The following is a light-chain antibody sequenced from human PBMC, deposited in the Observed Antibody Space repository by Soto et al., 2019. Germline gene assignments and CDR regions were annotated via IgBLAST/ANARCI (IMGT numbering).Light chain of an antibody. Sequence: QSALAQPASVSGSPGQSIAISCTGTSSDVGAYNYVCWYQQHPGKAPKLIVHEVRDRSSGVSDRSSGYKSGNTASLTIAGLSAEDEADYYCSSYAGAYTLVFGTGTKLTVL. CDR3: SSYAGAYTLV. J-gene: IGLJ1*01. CDR2: EVR. CDR1: SSDVGAYNY. V-gene: IGLV2-14*01.